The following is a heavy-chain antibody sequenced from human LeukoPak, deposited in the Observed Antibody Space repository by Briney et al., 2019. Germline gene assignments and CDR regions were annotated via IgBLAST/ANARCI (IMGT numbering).Heavy chain of an antibody. V-gene: IGHV5-51*01. CDR3: ARQRLYSDPPDY. J-gene: IGHJ4*02. CDR1: GYSFISYW. CDR2: IYPGDSDT. D-gene: IGHD4-17*01. Sequence: GESLKISCKTSGYSFISYWIAWVRQMPGKGLEWMGIIYPGDSDTRYSPSFQGQVTISADKSITTAYLQWSSLKASDTAMYYCARQRLYSDPPDYWGQGTLVTVSS.